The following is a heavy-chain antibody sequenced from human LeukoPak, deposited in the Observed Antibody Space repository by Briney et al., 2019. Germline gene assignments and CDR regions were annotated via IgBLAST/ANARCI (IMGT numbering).Heavy chain of an antibody. CDR3: TTSGSYYFDY. CDR2: IRSKRNSYAT. D-gene: IGHD1-26*01. Sequence: GGSLRLSCAASGFTFSVSAVHWVRQASGKGLEWVGRIRSKRNSYATAYAASVKGRFTISRDDSKNTAYLQMDSLKTEDTAVYYCTTSGSYYFDYWGQGTLVTVSS. J-gene: IGHJ4*02. V-gene: IGHV3-73*01. CDR1: GFTFSVSA.